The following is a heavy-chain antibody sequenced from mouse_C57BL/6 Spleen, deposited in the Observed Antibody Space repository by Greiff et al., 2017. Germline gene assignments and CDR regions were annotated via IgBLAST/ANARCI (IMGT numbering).Heavy chain of an antibody. CDR1: GYAFSSSW. J-gene: IGHJ3*01. D-gene: IGHD2-2*01. CDR2: IYPGDGDT. V-gene: IGHV1-82*01. Sequence: VQLQQSGPELVQPGASVKISCKASGYAFSSSWMNWVKQRPGKGLEWIGRIYPGDGDTNYNGKFKGKATLTADKSTSTAYMQLRSLTSEDAAVYFCSSSGGYDGFAYWGQGTLVTVSA. CDR3: SSSGGYDGFAY.